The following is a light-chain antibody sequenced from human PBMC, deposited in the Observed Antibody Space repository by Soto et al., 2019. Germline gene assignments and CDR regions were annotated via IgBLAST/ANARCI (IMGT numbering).Light chain of an antibody. CDR1: SSVVGGYNY. CDR2: DVS. V-gene: IGLV2-14*03. CDR3: CSYTPTRSYV. J-gene: IGLJ1*01. Sequence: QSVLTQPVSVSGSPGQSITISCTGTSSVVGGYNYVSWYQQHPGKAPRLMIYDVSTRPSGVSNRFSGSKSGNTASLTISGLQADDEADYYCCSYTPTRSYVFGTGTKVTVL.